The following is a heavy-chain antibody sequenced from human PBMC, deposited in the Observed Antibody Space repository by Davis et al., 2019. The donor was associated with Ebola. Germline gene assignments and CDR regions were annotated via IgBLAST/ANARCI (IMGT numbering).Heavy chain of an antibody. D-gene: IGHD4-23*01. V-gene: IGHV1-69*13. Sequence: SVKVSCKASGGTFSSYAISWVRQAPGQGFEWMGGIIPIFGTANYAQKFQGRVTITADESTSTAYMELSSLRSEDTAVYYCARVVTRDNYYYYGMDVWGQGTTVTVSS. CDR2: IIPIFGTA. J-gene: IGHJ6*02. CDR1: GGTFSSYA. CDR3: ARVVTRDNYYYYGMDV.